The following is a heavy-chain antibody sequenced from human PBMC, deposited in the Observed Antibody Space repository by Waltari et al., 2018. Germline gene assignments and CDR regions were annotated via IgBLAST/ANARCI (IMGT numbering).Heavy chain of an antibody. Sequence: QLQLQESGPGLVKPSETLSLTCTVSGGSISSSSYYWGWIRQPPGKGLEWIGSIYYSGSTYYNPSLKSRVTISVDTSKNQFSLKLSSVTAADTAVYYCARDRITIFGAAGRAGGGYWGQGTLVTVSS. J-gene: IGHJ4*02. D-gene: IGHD3-3*01. CDR3: ARDRITIFGAAGRAGGGY. CDR1: GGSISSSSYY. CDR2: IYYSGST. V-gene: IGHV4-39*07.